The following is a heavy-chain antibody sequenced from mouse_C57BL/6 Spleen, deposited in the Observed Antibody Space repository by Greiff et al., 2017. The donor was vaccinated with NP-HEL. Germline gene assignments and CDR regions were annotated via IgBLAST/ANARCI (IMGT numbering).Heavy chain of an antibody. Sequence: EVQLQQSGAELVRPGASVKLSCTASGFNINDDYMHWVKQRPEQGLEWIGWIDPENGDTEYASKFQGKATITADTSYNTAYLQLSSLTSEDTAVYYCTSLGRDYWGQGTTLTVSS. CDR2: IDPENGDT. D-gene: IGHD4-1*01. J-gene: IGHJ2*01. CDR3: TSLGRDY. CDR1: GFNINDDY. V-gene: IGHV14-4*01.